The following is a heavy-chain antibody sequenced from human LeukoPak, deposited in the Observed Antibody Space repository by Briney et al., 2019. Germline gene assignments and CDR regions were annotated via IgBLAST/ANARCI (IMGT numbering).Heavy chain of an antibody. D-gene: IGHD6-13*01. CDR2: ISSSGSYI. CDR3: ARGSSSWYGFDY. Sequence: PGGSLRLSCAASGFTFSSYSMNWVRQAPGKGLEWVSSISSSGSYIYYADSVKGRFTISRDNAKNSLYLQMNSLRAEETAVYYCARGSSSWYGFDYWGQGALVNVSS. J-gene: IGHJ4*02. CDR1: GFTFSSYS. V-gene: IGHV3-21*01.